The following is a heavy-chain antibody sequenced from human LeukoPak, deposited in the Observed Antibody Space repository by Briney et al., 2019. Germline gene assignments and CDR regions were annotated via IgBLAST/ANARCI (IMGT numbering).Heavy chain of an antibody. V-gene: IGHV1-18*01. CDR3: ARAGYCSSTSCYRPFDF. D-gene: IGHD2-2*03. CDR1: GCTFTSYG. J-gene: IGHJ4*02. CDR2: ISAYNGNS. Sequence: SVTVSCKASGCTFTSYGISWVRQAPGQGVEGMGWISAYNGNSNYVQKLQGRVTMTTDTSTSPAYMELRSLRSEDTAGDYCARAGYCSSTSCYRPFDFWGEGTLVTVSS.